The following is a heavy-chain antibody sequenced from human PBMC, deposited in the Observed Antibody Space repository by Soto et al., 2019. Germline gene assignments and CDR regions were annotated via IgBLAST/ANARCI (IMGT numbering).Heavy chain of an antibody. D-gene: IGHD3-3*01. CDR3: ARGGGPETIFRVVIITPHGMDV. J-gene: IGHJ6*02. CDR1: GYTFTSYA. CDR2: INAGNGNT. V-gene: IGHV1-3*01. Sequence: QVQLVQSGAEVKKPGASVKVSCKASGYTFTSYAMHWVRQAPGQRLEWMGWINAGNGNTKYSQKFQGRVTITRHTSASTAYMELSSLRSEDPTVYYCARGGGPETIFRVVIITPHGMDVWGQGTTVTVSS.